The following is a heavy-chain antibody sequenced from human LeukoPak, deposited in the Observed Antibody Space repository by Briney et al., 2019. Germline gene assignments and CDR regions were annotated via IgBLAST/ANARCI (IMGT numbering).Heavy chain of an antibody. D-gene: IGHD3-22*01. CDR3: ARARYYYDSSGYGLDY. CDR2: IIPIFGTA. J-gene: IGHJ4*02. Sequence: ASVKVSCKASGGTFSSYAISWVRQAPGQGLEWMGRIIPIFGTAIYAQKFQGRVTITTDESTSTAYMELSSLRSEDTAVYYCARARYYYDSSGYGLDYWGQGTLVTVSS. CDR1: GGTFSSYA. V-gene: IGHV1-69*05.